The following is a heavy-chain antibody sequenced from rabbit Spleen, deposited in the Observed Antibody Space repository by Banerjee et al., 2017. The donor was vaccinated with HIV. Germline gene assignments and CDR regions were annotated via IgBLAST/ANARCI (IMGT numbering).Heavy chain of an antibody. Sequence: QSLEESGGDLVKPGASLTLTCTASGFSFSSRYYLCWVRQAPGKGLEWIACIYSGSSADTYYASWVNGRFTISSDNAQSTVDLKLTSLTPADTATYFCARAIVPWLGLTRLDLWGPGTLVTVS. CDR2: IYSGSSADT. CDR3: ARAIVPWLGLTRLDL. J-gene: IGHJ3*01. CDR1: GFSFSSRYY. V-gene: IGHV1S40*01. D-gene: IGHD4-1*01.